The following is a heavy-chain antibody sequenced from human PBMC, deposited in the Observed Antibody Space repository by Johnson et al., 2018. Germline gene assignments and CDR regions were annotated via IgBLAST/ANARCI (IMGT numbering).Heavy chain of an antibody. CDR2: ISSSGSTI. V-gene: IGHV3-11*01. CDR3: ARVGRYCYSSVYLPDSFDI. CDR1: GFTFSDYY. D-gene: IGHD3-22*01. Sequence: QVQLVESGGGVVQPGRSLRLSCAASGFTFSDYYMSWIRQAPGKGLEWVSYISSSGSTIYYADSVKGRFTISRDNAKNSLYLQMNSLRAEDTAVYYCARVGRYCYSSVYLPDSFDIWGQGTMVTVSS. J-gene: IGHJ3*02.